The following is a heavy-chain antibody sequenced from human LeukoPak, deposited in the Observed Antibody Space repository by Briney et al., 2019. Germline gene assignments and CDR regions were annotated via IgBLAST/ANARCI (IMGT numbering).Heavy chain of an antibody. D-gene: IGHD3-10*01. J-gene: IGHJ4*02. V-gene: IGHV4-30-4*01. CDR2: IYYSGST. Sequence: SQTLSLTCTVSGGSISSGVFYWTWIRQPPGKGLEWIGYIYYSGSTYYNPSLKSRVTISVDTSKNQFSLKLSSVTAADTAVYYCARGPLLAPFDYWGQGTLSPSPQ. CDR1: GGSISSGVFY. CDR3: ARGPLLAPFDY.